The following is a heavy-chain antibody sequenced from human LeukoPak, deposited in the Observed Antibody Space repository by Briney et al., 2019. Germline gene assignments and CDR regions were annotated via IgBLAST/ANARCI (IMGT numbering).Heavy chain of an antibody. D-gene: IGHD2-2*01. CDR1: GGPISSGSYY. Sequence: TLYPPLTVPGGPISSGSYYWSSIRQPAGRGLEHIDRIYTSESTSYNRSLKRRFSIAVDTSKNQFSLKLSSVTAADTAVYYCARGRPYCRSTSCYPNLEWLGTCYYYYYMDVWGKGTTVTVSS. CDR2: IYTSEST. V-gene: IGHV4-61*02. CDR3: ARGRPYCRSTSCYPNLEWLGTCYYYYYMDV. J-gene: IGHJ6*03.